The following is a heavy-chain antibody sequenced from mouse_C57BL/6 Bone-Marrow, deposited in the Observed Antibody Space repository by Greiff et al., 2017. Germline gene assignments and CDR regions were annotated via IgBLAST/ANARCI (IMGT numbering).Heavy chain of an antibody. Sequence: QVQLQQSGAELVKPGASVKMSCKASGYTFTSYWITWVKQRPGQGLEWIGEIYPGSGSTNYNEKFKSKATLTVDTSSSTAYMQLSSLTSEDSAAYYCARFGGNWANWYFDVWGTGTTVTVSS. CDR3: ARFGGNWANWYFDV. J-gene: IGHJ1*03. D-gene: IGHD4-1*01. V-gene: IGHV1-55*01. CDR2: IYPGSGST. CDR1: GYTFTSYW.